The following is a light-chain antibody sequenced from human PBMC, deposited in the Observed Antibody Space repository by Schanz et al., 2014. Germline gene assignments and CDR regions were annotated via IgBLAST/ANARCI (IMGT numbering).Light chain of an antibody. Sequence: EIVLTQSPGTLSLSPGERATLSCRASQSVSSYLAWYQQKPGQAPRLLIYDASNRATGIPARFSGSGSGTDFTLTISSLEPEDFAVYYCQQYSSSRTFGQGTKVEIK. CDR3: QQYSSSRT. CDR2: DAS. V-gene: IGKV3-11*01. CDR1: QSVSSY. J-gene: IGKJ1*01.